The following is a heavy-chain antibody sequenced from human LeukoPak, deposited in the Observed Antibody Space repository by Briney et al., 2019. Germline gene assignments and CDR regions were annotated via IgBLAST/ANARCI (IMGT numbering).Heavy chain of an antibody. J-gene: IGHJ4*02. D-gene: IGHD1-26*01. CDR3: ARDVSGERGSATRIHLDS. Sequence: GGSLRLSCAASGFTFSHYWMTWVRQAPGKGLEWVANIKRDGSGKYYVDSVKGRFIISRDNAQNSLFLQMNSLRAEDTDVYYCARDVSGERGSATRIHLDSWGQGTLVTVSS. CDR1: GFTFSHYW. CDR2: IKRDGSGK. V-gene: IGHV3-7*01.